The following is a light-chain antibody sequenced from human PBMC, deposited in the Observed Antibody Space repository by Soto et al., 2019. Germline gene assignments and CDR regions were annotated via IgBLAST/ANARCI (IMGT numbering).Light chain of an antibody. CDR2: ATS. CDR3: QQSYSTPWT. Sequence: DIQMTQSPSSVSASVGDRVSITCRASQGINSGLAWYQQRPGKAPKLLIYATSTLESGVPLRFSGSGSGADFTLTISSLQPIDFATYYCQQSYSTPWTFGQGTKVDI. CDR1: QGINSG. J-gene: IGKJ1*01. V-gene: IGKV1-39*01.